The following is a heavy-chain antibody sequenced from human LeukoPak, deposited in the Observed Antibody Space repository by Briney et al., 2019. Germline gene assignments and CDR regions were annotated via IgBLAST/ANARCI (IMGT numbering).Heavy chain of an antibody. CDR2: ISTSTTYI. V-gene: IGHV3-21*01. Sequence: PGGSLRLSCAASGFTLSSYSMNWVRQAPGKGLEWVSFISTSTTYIYYADSVKGRFTISRDNAKTSLFLQMNSLRAEDTAVYYCAGEISRFGIWGQGTLGTVSS. J-gene: IGHJ4*02. D-gene: IGHD3-16*01. CDR1: GFTLSSYS. CDR3: AGEISRFGI.